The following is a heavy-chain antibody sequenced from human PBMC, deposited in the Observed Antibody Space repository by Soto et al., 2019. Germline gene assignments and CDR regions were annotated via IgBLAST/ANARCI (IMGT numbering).Heavy chain of an antibody. CDR1: GFSFSVYG. CDR2: IWYDASKQ. V-gene: IGHV3-33*01. D-gene: IGHD2-2*01. Sequence: GGSLRLSCETSGFSFSVYGMHWVRQAPGKGLEWVAVIWYDASKQFYAASVEGRFTISRDNSKAILYLQMNSLRAEDTAVYYCAREGYCSSTSCSYYYYYGMDVWGQGTTVTVSS. CDR3: AREGYCSSTSCSYYYYYGMDV. J-gene: IGHJ6*02.